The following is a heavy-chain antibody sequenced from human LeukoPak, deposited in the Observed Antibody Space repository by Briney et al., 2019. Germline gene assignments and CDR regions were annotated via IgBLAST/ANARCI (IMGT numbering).Heavy chain of an antibody. CDR3: ARDLQVYDYFSSGVDY. D-gene: IGHD5-12*01. J-gene: IGHJ4*02. Sequence: ASVKVSCKASGYTFTSYGISWVRQAPGQGLEWMGWISAYNGNTNYAQKLQGRVTMTTDTSTSTAYMELRSLRSDDTAVYYCARDLQVYDYFSSGVDYWGQGTLVTVSS. CDR1: GYTFTSYG. CDR2: ISAYNGNT. V-gene: IGHV1-18*01.